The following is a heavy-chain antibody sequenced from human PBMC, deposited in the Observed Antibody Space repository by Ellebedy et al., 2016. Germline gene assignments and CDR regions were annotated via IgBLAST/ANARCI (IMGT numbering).Heavy chain of an antibody. D-gene: IGHD3-22*01. V-gene: IGHV2-70*12. CDR1: GGSISSYYC. CDR2: IDWDDDK. J-gene: IGHJ5*02. Sequence: TLSLTCTVSGGSISSYYCSWIRQPPGKALEWLALIDWDDDKYYSTSLKTRLTISKDTSKNQVVLTMTNMDPVDTAAYYCAHRPHSSGYNWFDPWGQGTLVTVSS. CDR3: AHRPHSSGYNWFDP.